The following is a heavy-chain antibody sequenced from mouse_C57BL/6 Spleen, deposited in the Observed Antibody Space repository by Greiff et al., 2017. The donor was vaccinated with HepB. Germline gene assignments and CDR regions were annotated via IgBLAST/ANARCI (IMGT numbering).Heavy chain of an antibody. Sequence: QVQLQQPGAELVKPGASVKLSCKASGYTFTSYWMQWVKQRPGQGLEWIGEIDPSDSYTNYNQKFKGKATLTVDTSSSTAYMQLSSLTSEDSAVYYCARGGLRPAYWGQGTLVTVSA. D-gene: IGHD2-4*01. CDR1: GYTFTSYW. CDR2: IDPSDSYT. V-gene: IGHV1-50*01. J-gene: IGHJ3*01. CDR3: ARGGLRPAY.